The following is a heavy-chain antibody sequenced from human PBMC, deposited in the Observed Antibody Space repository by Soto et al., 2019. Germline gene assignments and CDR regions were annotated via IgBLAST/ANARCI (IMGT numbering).Heavy chain of an antibody. V-gene: IGHV3-49*03. D-gene: IGHD3-3*01. Sequence: QAGGSLRLSCTASGFTFGDYAMSWFRQAPGKGLEWVGFIRSKAYGGTTEYAASVKGRFTISRDDSKSIAYLQMNSLKTEDTAVYYCTRDRDDFWSGTSLYYYYGMDVWGQGTTVTVSS. J-gene: IGHJ6*02. CDR3: TRDRDDFWSGTSLYYYYGMDV. CDR1: GFTFGDYA. CDR2: IRSKAYGGTT.